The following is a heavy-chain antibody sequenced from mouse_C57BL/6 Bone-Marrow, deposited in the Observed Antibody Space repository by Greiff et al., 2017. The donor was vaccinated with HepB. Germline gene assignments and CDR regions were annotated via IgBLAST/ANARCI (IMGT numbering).Heavy chain of an antibody. CDR2: INPRTGGT. D-gene: IGHD2-3*01. CDR1: GYSFTGYY. J-gene: IGHJ4*01. CDR3: ARDGGYYEDYAMDY. Sequence: VQLQQSGPELVKPGASVKISCKASGYSFTGYYMNWVKQSPEKSLEWIGEINPRTGGTTYNQKFKAKATLTVDKSSSTAYMQLKSLTSEDSAVYYCARDGGYYEDYAMDYWGQGTSVTVSS. V-gene: IGHV1-42*01.